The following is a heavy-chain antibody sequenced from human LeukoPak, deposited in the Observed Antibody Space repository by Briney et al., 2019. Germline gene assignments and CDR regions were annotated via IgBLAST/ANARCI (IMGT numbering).Heavy chain of an antibody. CDR3: AREYLGSSAAVDY. J-gene: IGHJ4*02. D-gene: IGHD6-6*01. CDR1: GGSISSGSYY. CDR2: IYTSGST. Sequence: PSETLSLTCTVSGGSISSGSYYWSWIRQPAGKGLEWIGRIYTSGSTNYNPSLKSRVTISVDTPKNQFSLKLSSVTAADTAVYYCAREYLGSSAAVDYWGQGTLVTVSS. V-gene: IGHV4-61*02.